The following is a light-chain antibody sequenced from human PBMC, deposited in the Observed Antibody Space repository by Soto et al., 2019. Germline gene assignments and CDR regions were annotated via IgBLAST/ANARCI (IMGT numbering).Light chain of an antibody. CDR3: QQYGSSGT. V-gene: IGKV3-20*01. CDR1: QTISYSY. CDR2: DAS. J-gene: IGKJ1*01. Sequence: EIVLTQPGTLSFSPGEIATLSCRASQTISYSYLAWYQQKPGQAPRLLIYDASTRATGIPDRFSGSGSGTDFTLTISRLEPEDFAVYYCQQYGSSGTFGQGTRWIS.